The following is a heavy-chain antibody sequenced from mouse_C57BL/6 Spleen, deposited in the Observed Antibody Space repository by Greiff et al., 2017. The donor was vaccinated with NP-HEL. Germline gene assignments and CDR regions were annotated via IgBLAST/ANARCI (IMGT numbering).Heavy chain of an antibody. CDR3: ARGEALYLTSWFAY. D-gene: IGHD2-1*01. Sequence: QVQLQQSGPELVKPGASVKISCKASGYSFTSYYIHWVKQRPGQGLEWIGWIYPGSGNTKYNEKFKGKATLTADTSSSTAYMQLSSLTSEDSAVYYCARGEALYLTSWFAYWGQGTLVTVSA. CDR2: IYPGSGNT. CDR1: GYSFTSYY. J-gene: IGHJ3*01. V-gene: IGHV1-66*01.